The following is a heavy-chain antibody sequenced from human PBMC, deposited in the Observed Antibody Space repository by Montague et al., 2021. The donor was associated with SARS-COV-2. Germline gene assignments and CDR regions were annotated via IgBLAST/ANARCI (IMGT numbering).Heavy chain of an antibody. J-gene: IGHJ4*02. CDR3: ASLTLVGPDY. D-gene: IGHD2-2*01. CDR1: GFPLTQHW. Sequence: SRILSLSASGFPLTQHWMHWVRQVPGKGLVWVSRIDSAGSGTSYADSVKGRFTISGDNAKNTLYLQMNSLRAEDTAVYYCASLTLVGPDYWGQGTLVTVSS. CDR2: IDSAGSGT. V-gene: IGHV3-74*01.